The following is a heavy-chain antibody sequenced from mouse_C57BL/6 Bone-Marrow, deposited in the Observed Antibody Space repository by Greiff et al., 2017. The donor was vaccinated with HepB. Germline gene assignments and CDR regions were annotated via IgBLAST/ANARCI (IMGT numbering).Heavy chain of an antibody. Sequence: VQLQQSDAELVKPGASVKISCTVSGYTFTDHTIHWMKQRPEQGLEWIGYIYPRDGSTKYNEKFKGKATLTADKSSSTAYMQLNSLTSEDSAVDFCARSGPAYYSYYYAMDYWGQGTSVTVSS. CDR2: IYPRDGST. J-gene: IGHJ4*01. D-gene: IGHD2-12*01. V-gene: IGHV1-78*01. CDR1: GYTFTDHT. CDR3: ARSGPAYYSYYYAMDY.